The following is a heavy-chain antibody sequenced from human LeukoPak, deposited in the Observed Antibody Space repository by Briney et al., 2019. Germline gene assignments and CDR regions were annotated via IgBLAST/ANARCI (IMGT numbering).Heavy chain of an antibody. CDR2: MNPNSGNT. CDR3: ARVWTSRQGAFDI. Sequence: ASVKVSCKASGYTFTSYDINWVRQATGQGLEWMGWMNPNSGNTGYAQKFQGRVTMTRNTSISTAYMELSSLRSEDTAVYYCARVWTSRQGAFDIWGQGTMVTVSS. CDR1: GYTFTSYD. V-gene: IGHV1-8*01. J-gene: IGHJ3*02. D-gene: IGHD2-21*01.